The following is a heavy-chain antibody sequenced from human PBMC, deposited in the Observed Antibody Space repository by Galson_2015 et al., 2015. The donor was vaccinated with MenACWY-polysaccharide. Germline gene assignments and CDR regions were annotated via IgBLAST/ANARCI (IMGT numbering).Heavy chain of an antibody. CDR2: IKSKTDGGTT. J-gene: IGHJ3*02. V-gene: IGHV3-15*07. Sequence: SLRLSCAASGFTFSNAWMNWVRQAPGKGLEWVGRIKSKTDGGTTDYAAPVKGRFTISRDDSKNTLYLQMNSLKTEDTAVYYCTSQLRSGYSFQYAFDIWGQGTMVTVSS. D-gene: IGHD3-22*01. CDR3: TSQLRSGYSFQYAFDI. CDR1: GFTFSNAW.